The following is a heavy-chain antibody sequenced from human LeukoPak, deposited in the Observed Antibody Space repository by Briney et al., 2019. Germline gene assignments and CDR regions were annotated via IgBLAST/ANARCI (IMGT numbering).Heavy chain of an antibody. CDR3: ARVSYYDSTNWFDP. D-gene: IGHD3-22*01. CDR1: GGPISSGGYS. CDR2: IYHSGST. J-gene: IGHJ5*02. Sequence: PSETLSLTCAVSGGPISSGGYSWSWIRQPLGKGLEWIGYIYHSGSTYYNPSLKSRVTISVDRSKNQFSLKLSSVTAADTAVYYCARVSYYDSTNWFDPWGQGTLVTVSS. V-gene: IGHV4-30-2*01.